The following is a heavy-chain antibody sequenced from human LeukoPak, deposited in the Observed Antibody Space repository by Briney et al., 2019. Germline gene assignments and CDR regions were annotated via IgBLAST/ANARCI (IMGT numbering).Heavy chain of an antibody. Sequence: SETLSLTCIVSGASVTSGSFYWSWIRQPPGKGLEWIGCVGYSGSTNYNPSLRGRVTISLDTSNKQFSLKLTSMTAADTAVYYCARTGRFLEWASDYWGQGTMVTVSS. J-gene: IGHJ4*02. CDR3: ARTGRFLEWASDY. CDR1: GASVTSGSFY. V-gene: IGHV4-61*01. CDR2: VGYSGST. D-gene: IGHD3-3*01.